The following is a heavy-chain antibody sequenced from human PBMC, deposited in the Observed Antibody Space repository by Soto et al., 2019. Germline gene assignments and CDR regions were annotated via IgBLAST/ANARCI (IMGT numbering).Heavy chain of an antibody. CDR2: IYYSGNT. J-gene: IGHJ6*02. CDR3: ASSSLYGMDA. Sequence: SETLSLTCSVSGGSISSGYYYWSWIRQPPGKGLEWIGNIYYSGNTYYNPSLKGRLIISIDTSKNQFSLKAGSVTAADTAVYYCASSSLYGMDAWGQGTTVTVSS. V-gene: IGHV4-30-4*01. CDR1: GGSISSGYYY.